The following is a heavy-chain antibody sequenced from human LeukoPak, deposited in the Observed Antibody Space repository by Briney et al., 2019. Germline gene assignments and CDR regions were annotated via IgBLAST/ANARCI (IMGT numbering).Heavy chain of an antibody. D-gene: IGHD5-18*01. J-gene: IGHJ6*03. CDR2: IYYSGST. CDR1: GGSISSYY. Sequence: PSETLSLTCTVSGGSISSYYWSWIRQPPGKGLEWIGYIYYSGSTNYNPSLKSRVTISVDTSKNQFSLKLSSVTAADTAVYYCARDQGYSYGYSYYYYMDVWGKGTTVTVSS. CDR3: ARDQGYSYGYSYYYYMDV. V-gene: IGHV4-59*01.